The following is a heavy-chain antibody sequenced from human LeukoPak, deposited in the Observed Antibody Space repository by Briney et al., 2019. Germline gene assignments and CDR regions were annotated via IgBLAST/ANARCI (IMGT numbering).Heavy chain of an antibody. CDR2: INDSETT. D-gene: IGHD2-21*01. CDR1: GESFSGYY. J-gene: IGHJ4*02. V-gene: IGHV4-34*01. Sequence: SETLSLICAVYGESFSGYYWSWIRQTPGQGLEWIGEINDSETTNYNPSLKSRATISVDTSKNQFSLKLSSVTAADTAFYYCAREACSGGDCTNFDYWGQGTLVTVSS. CDR3: AREACSGGDCTNFDY.